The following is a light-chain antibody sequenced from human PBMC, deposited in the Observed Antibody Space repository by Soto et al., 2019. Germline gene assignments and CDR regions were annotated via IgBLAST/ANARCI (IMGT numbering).Light chain of an antibody. V-gene: IGKV3-15*01. CDR2: GAS. CDR1: QSVSSN. CDR3: QQYNNWPT. J-gene: IGKJ2*01. Sequence: EIVMTQSPATLSVSPGERATLSCRASQSVSSNLAWYQQKPGQAPRLLIYGASTRATGIPARFSGSGSGTEFTLTISSLQSEDFAVYYGQQYNNWPTFGQGTNLEIK.